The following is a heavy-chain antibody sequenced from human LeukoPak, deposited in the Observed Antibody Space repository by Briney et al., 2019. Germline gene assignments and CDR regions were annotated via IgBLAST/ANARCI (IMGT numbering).Heavy chain of an antibody. CDR3: ARRALTTVMPYHYYYYMDV. CDR2: INPNSGGT. J-gene: IGHJ6*03. D-gene: IGHD4-17*01. V-gene: IGHV1-2*02. CDR1: GYTFTGYY. Sequence: ASVKVSCKASGYTFTGYYMHWVRRAPGQGLEWMGWINPNSGGTNYAQKFQGRVTMTRDTSISTAYMELSRLRSDDTAVYYCARRALTTVMPYHYYYYMDVWGKGTTVTVSS.